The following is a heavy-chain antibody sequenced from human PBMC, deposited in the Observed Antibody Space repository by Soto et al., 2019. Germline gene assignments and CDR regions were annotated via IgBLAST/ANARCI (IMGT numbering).Heavy chain of an antibody. J-gene: IGHJ1*01. D-gene: IGHD2-15*01. CDR2: IYYSGST. V-gene: IGHV4-31*03. CDR1: GGSISSCGYY. Sequence: QVQLQESGPGLVKPSQTLSLTCTVSGGSISSCGYYWSWIRQHTGKGLEWIGYIYYSGSTYYNPSLKSRVTRAVDPSKNPRSRQLSSVTAANTAVYSCDRGGYCSGVSGNLVPLGYSGLGTLVTVSS. CDR3: DRGGYCSGVSGNLVPLGY.